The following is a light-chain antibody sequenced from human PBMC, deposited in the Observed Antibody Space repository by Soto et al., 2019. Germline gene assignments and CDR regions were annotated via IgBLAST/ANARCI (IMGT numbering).Light chain of an antibody. Sequence: QSALTQPASVSGSPGQSITISCTGTSSDVGGYNYVSWYQQHSGKAPKFMIYDVSNRPSGVSNRFSGSKSGNTASLTISGLQAEDEADYYCSSYTTSNTRQIVFGTGTKV. CDR2: DVS. V-gene: IGLV2-14*01. CDR3: SSYTTSNTRQIV. CDR1: SSDVGGYNY. J-gene: IGLJ1*01.